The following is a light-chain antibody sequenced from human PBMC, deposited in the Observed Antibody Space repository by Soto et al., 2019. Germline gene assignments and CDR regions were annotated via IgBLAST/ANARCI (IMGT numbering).Light chain of an antibody. Sequence: AIQMTQSPSSLSASVGDRVTITCRSRQGIRTDLGWYQQKPGKAPKLLIYRASSLQSEVPSRFSGSGSGTDFTLTISSLQPEDFATYYCLQDYNYPRTFGQGTKV. CDR2: RAS. CDR3: LQDYNYPRT. CDR1: QGIRTD. V-gene: IGKV1-6*01. J-gene: IGKJ1*01.